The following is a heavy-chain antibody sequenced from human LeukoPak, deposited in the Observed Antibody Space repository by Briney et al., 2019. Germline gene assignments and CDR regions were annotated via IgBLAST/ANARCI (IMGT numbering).Heavy chain of an antibody. CDR2: IYYSGGT. Sequence: SETLSLTCTVSGGSIRSYYWSWIRQPPGKGLEWIGYIYYSGGTNYNPSLKSRVTMSVDTSKNQFSLKLTSVTAADTAVYYCARRYCSGGSCYSDNWFDPWGQGTLVTVSS. J-gene: IGHJ5*02. D-gene: IGHD2-15*01. V-gene: IGHV4-59*01. CDR3: ARRYCSGGSCYSDNWFDP. CDR1: GGSIRSYY.